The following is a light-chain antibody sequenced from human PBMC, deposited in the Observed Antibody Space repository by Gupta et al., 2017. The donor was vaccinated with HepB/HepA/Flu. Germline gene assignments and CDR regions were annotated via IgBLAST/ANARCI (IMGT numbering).Light chain of an antibody. CDR1: SSDVGGYNY. CDR3: CSYAGNVYV. J-gene: IGLJ1*01. V-gene: IGLV2-11*01. Sequence: QSALPQPRSVSGSPGQSVAIPRLGTSSDVGGYNYVSWFRQHPGKAPKLNIYDFTKRPSGVPDRFSGSKSCNTASLTISGLQAEDESYYYCCSYAGNVYVFGTGTKVTVL. CDR2: DFT.